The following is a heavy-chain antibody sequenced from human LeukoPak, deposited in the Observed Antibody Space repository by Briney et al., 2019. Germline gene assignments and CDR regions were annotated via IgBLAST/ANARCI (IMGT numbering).Heavy chain of an antibody. CDR2: ISSSSSTI. Sequence: GGSLRLSCAASGFTFSSYSMTWVRQAPGKGLEWVSYISSSSSTIYYAASVKGRFTISRDNAKNSLYLQMNSLRAEDTAVYYCARGRGGAFDIWGQGTMVTVSS. CDR3: ARGRGGAFDI. CDR1: GFTFSSYS. J-gene: IGHJ3*02. V-gene: IGHV3-48*01. D-gene: IGHD3-16*01.